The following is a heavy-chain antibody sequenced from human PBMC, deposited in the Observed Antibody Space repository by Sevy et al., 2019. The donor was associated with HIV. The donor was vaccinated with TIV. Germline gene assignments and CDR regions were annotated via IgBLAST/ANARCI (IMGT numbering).Heavy chain of an antibody. CDR2: INENSSKK. D-gene: IGHD3-22*01. V-gene: IGHV3-7*01. CDR3: ARRGFHEY. Sequence: GGSLRLSCAASGFTFSSYWMSWVRQAPGKGLEWVANINENSSKKNYVDSVRGRFTISRDNAKNSVYLEMNSLRGEDTAVYCCARRGFHEYWGQGTLVTVSS. J-gene: IGHJ4*02. CDR1: GFTFSSYW.